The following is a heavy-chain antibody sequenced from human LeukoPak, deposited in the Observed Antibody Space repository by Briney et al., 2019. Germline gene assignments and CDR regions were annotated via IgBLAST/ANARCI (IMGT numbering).Heavy chain of an antibody. CDR2: INGDGSTT. J-gene: IGHJ4*02. CDR3: ARGYDILTDYYFDY. V-gene: IGHV3-74*01. CDR1: GFTFSSYW. D-gene: IGHD3-9*01. Sequence: GGSLRLSCAASGFTFSSYWMHWVRQAPGKGLVWVSHINGDGSTTSYADSVKGRFTISRDNSKNTLYLQMNSLRAEDTAVYYCARGYDILTDYYFDYWGQGTLVTVSS.